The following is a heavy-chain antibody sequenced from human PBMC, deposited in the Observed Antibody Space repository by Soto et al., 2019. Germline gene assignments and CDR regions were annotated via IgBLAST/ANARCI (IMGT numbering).Heavy chain of an antibody. CDR1: GYTFTSYG. D-gene: IGHD3-9*01. CDR3: XXAMPTAGYIYFDQ. Sequence: QVDLVQSGAEVKEPGASVRISCEASGYTFTSYGIHWVRQAPGQGLEWMGWIKTGSSNTRYPTEFQARVSITQDTXXXXXXXXXXXXXXXXXXXXXXXXAMPTAGYIYFDQWGQGTLVTVSS. CDR2: IKTGSSNT. V-gene: IGHV1-3*04. J-gene: IGHJ4*02.